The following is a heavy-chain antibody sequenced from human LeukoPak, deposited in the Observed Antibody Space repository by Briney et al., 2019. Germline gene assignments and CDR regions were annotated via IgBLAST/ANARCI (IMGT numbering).Heavy chain of an antibody. J-gene: IGHJ6*03. CDR2: IRSDGSNK. Sequence: GGSLRLSCAASGFTFSSYGMHWVRQAPGKGLEWVAFIRSDGSNKYYADSVKGRITISRDNSKNTLYLQMNSLRAEDTAVYYCAKDTRRGITRVRGVKAYYYMDVWGKGTTVTISS. CDR1: GFTFSSYG. V-gene: IGHV3-30*02. D-gene: IGHD3-10*01. CDR3: AKDTRRGITRVRGVKAYYYMDV.